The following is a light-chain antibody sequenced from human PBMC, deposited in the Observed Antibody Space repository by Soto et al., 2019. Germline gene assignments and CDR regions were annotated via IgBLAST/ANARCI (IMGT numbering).Light chain of an antibody. CDR2: DAS. CDR1: QDINKN. J-gene: IGKJ5*01. V-gene: IGKV1-33*01. Sequence: DIQMTQSPSSLSASVGDRVTITCQTSQDINKNLICYQQKPGKAPKRLIYDASDLETGVPSRFSGSGSGTGFTFTISSLQPEDFATYYCQQYESLPLTFGQGTRLE. CDR3: QQYESLPLT.